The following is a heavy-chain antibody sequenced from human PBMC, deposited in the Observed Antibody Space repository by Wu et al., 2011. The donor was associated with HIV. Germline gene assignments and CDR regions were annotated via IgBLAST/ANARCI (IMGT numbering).Heavy chain of an antibody. D-gene: IGHD2-2*01. CDR1: GYTFTAFY. CDR3: AREGMGGPSLGYCSSTSCSIWFDP. Sequence: QVQLVQSGAEVKKPGASVKVSCKASGYTFTAFYMHWVRQAPGQGLEWMGILNPSGGSTSYAQKFQGRVTMTRDTSTSTVYMELSSLRSEDTAVYYCAREGMGGPSLGYCSSTSCSIWFDPGAREPWSTVS. V-gene: IGHV1-46*03. J-gene: IGHJ5*02. CDR2: LNPSGGST.